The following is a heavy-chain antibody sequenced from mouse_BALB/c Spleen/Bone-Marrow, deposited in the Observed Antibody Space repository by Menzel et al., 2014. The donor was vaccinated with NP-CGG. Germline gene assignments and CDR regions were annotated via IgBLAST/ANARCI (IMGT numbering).Heavy chain of an antibody. J-gene: IGHJ2*01. CDR3: APWGPYFFAY. Sequence: QVQLQQSGAELVRPGSSVKISCKASGYTFSNYCLRWLKQTPGHGLEWIGDIYTGGPYTNCNDKFKAKATLTAATSSSTAYILLSSLPSEDSAVYFFAPWGPYFFAYWGQGTTLTVSS. CDR1: GYTFSNYC. V-gene: IGHV1-63*02. CDR2: IYTGGPYT.